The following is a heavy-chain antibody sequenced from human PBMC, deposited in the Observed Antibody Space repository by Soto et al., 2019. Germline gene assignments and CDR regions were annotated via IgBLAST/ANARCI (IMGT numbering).Heavy chain of an antibody. CDR3: VREDILGVRSFDY. CDR2: ISSGSKTI. V-gene: IGHV3-48*02. Sequence: TGGSLRLSCAASGFTFSGYSVNWVRRAPGKGLEWVSYISSGSKTIYYADSVKGRFTVSRDNAKNSQYLQMNSLRDEDTAVYYCVREDILGVRSFDYWGQGTLVTVSS. J-gene: IGHJ4*02. D-gene: IGHD3-9*01. CDR1: GFTFSGYS.